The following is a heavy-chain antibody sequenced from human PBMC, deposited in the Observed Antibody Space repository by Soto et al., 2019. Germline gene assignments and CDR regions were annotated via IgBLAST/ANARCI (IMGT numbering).Heavy chain of an antibody. CDR2: IYYDGSKK. CDR1: GFTFSNYG. V-gene: IGHV3-30*02. D-gene: IGHD1-7*01. CDR3: AKDHQTYNWDYLFDS. J-gene: IGHJ4*02. Sequence: PGGSLRLSCAASGFTFSNYGMHWVRQAPGRGLERVAVIYYDGSKKFSADSVKGRFTISRDNSRNTLYLQMDSLRAEDTAVYFCAKDHQTYNWDYLFDSWGPGTLVTVSS.